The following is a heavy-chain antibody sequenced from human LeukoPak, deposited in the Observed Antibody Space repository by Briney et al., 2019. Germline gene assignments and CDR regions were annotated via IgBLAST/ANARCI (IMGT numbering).Heavy chain of an antibody. CDR1: GGSISSYY. J-gene: IGHJ6*03. Sequence: SETLSLTCSVSGGSISSYYWSWIRQPPGKGLEWIGYIHYSRSTNYNPSLKSRVTMSVDTSTNQFSLKLSSVTAADTAVYYCAREATSVWNDFYYYYMDVWGKGTTVIVSS. D-gene: IGHD1-1*01. CDR3: AREATSVWNDFYYYYMDV. CDR2: IHYSRST. V-gene: IGHV4-59*12.